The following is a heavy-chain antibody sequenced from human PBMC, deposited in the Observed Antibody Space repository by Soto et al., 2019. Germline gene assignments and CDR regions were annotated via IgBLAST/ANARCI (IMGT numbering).Heavy chain of an antibody. Sequence: QMQLVQSGPEVKKPGTSVKVSCKASGFTFTSSAVQWVRQARGKRLEWIGWIVVGSGNTNYAQKFQERVTITRDMSTSTDYMELSSLRSEDTAVYYCAAVDRDSSGWRLWGQGTLVTVSS. CDR3: AAVDRDSSGWRL. CDR2: IVVGSGNT. J-gene: IGHJ4*02. D-gene: IGHD3-22*01. CDR1: GFTFTSSA. V-gene: IGHV1-58*01.